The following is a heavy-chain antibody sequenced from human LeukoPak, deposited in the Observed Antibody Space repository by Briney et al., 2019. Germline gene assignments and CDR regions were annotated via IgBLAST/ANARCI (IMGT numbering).Heavy chain of an antibody. V-gene: IGHV4-59*08. CDR1: GGSISGYY. Sequence: PSETLSLTCTVSGGSISGYYWSWIRQSPGRALEWIGYIYVSGATSYNPSLESRVSISEDTSKNQFSLRLSSVTAADTAVYFCARHPPEYYHSSGFAFDLWGKGTMVRVSS. J-gene: IGHJ3*01. CDR3: ARHPPEYYHSSGFAFDL. D-gene: IGHD3-22*01. CDR2: IYVSGAT.